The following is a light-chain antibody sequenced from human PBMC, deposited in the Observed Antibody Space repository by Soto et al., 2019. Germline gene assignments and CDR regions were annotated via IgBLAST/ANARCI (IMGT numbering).Light chain of an antibody. V-gene: IGLV1-44*01. Sequence: QPVLTQPPSASGTPGQRVTISCSGSSSNIGSNAVNWYQQLPGTAPKLLIYNTNQRPSGAPDRFSGSKSGTSASLAISGLQAEDEADYYRATRDDPPRDVVFGGGTNLTVL. CDR1: SSNIGSNA. CDR2: NTN. CDR3: ATRDDPPRDVV. J-gene: IGLJ2*01.